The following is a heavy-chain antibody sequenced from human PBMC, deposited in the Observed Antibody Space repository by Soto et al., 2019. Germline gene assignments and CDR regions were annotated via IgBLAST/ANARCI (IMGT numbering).Heavy chain of an antibody. V-gene: IGHV3-53*02. CDR2: IWSAGLI. J-gene: IGHJ6*02. Sequence: DVQLVETGGELIQPGGSLRLSCAASGFTVSSKYMSWVRQAPGKGLEWVSVIWSAGLIYYPDSVRGRFTISRDISKNILYLEMTSLRADDTAVYYCAREAPMDVWGRGTTVTVSS. CDR3: AREAPMDV. CDR1: GFTVSSKY.